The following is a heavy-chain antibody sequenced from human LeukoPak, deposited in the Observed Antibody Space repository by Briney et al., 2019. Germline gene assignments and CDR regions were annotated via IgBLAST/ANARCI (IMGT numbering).Heavy chain of an antibody. V-gene: IGHV3-23*01. J-gene: IGHJ6*02. Sequence: GGSLRLSCAASGFTFSSYAMSWVRQAPGKGLEWVSGISGSGGSTYYADSVKGRFTISRDNSKNTLYLQMNSLRAEHTAVYYCAKGGQIAVAPYGMDVWGQGTTVTVSS. CDR3: AKGGQIAVAPYGMDV. CDR2: ISGSGGST. D-gene: IGHD6-19*01. CDR1: GFTFSSYA.